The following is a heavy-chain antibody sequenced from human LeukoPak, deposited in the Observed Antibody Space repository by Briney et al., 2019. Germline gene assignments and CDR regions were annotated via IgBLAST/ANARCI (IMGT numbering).Heavy chain of an antibody. V-gene: IGHV3-48*03. Sequence: GGSLRLSCAASGFTFSSYEMNWVRQAPGKGLEWVSYISSSGSTIYYADSVKGRFTISRDNAKNSLYLQMNSLRAEDTAVYYCARDPPDDTAMVTYPPEYYWGQGTLVTVSS. D-gene: IGHD5-18*01. J-gene: IGHJ4*02. CDR2: ISSSGSTI. CDR1: GFTFSSYE. CDR3: ARDPPDDTAMVTYPPEYY.